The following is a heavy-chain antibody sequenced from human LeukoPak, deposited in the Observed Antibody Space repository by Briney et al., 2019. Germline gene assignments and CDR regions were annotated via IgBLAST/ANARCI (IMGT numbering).Heavy chain of an antibody. CDR1: GFTFDDYA. CDR3: AKDIGKLYDYVWGSYRPTHAFDI. D-gene: IGHD3-16*02. V-gene: IGHV3-9*01. CDR2: ISWNSGSI. Sequence: GGSLRLSCAASGFTFDDYAMHWVRQAPGKGLEWVSGISWNSGSIGYADSVKGRFTISRDNAKNSLYLQMNSLRAEDTALYYCAKDIGKLYDYVWGSYRPTHAFDIWGQGTMVTVSS. J-gene: IGHJ3*02.